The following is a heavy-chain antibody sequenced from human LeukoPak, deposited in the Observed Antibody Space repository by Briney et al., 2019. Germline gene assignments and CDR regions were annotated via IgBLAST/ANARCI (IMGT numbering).Heavy chain of an antibody. CDR1: GFTFSSYS. D-gene: IGHD5-12*01. Sequence: GGSLRLSCAASGFTFSSYSMNWVRQAPGKGLEWVSSISSSSSYIYYADSVEGRFTISRDNAKNSLYLQMNSLRAEDTAVYYCARDHVRYSGYDMSYGMDVWGQGTLVTVSS. CDR2: ISSSSSYI. V-gene: IGHV3-21*01. J-gene: IGHJ6*02. CDR3: ARDHVRYSGYDMSYGMDV.